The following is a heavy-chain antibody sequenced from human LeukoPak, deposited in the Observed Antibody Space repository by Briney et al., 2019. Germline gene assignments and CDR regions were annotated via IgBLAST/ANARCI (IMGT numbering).Heavy chain of an antibody. D-gene: IGHD2-2*02. J-gene: IGHJ4*02. CDR2: ISSSGSTI. CDR3: ARASYVCSSTSCYTGSFDY. V-gene: IGHV3-11*01. CDR1: GFTFSDYY. Sequence: PGGSLRLSCAASGFTFSDYYMSWIRQAPGKGLEWVSYISSSGSTIYYADSVKGRFTISRDNAKNSLYLQMNSLRAEDTAVYYCARASYVCSSTSCYTGSFDYWGQGTLVTVS.